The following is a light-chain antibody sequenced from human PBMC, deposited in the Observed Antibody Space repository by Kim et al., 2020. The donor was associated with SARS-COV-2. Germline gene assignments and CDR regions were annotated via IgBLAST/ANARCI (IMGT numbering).Light chain of an antibody. CDR1: QDVSNF. V-gene: IGKV1-16*02. CDR2: ASS. J-gene: IGKJ1*01. Sequence: DIQMTQSPSSVSASVGDSVTITCRASQDVSNFLAWFQQRPGEAPKSLIYASSSLRSGVPSHFSGSGSGTDFTLTISSLQSEDFATYYCQQYLSDTLNFVQGTKGDIK. CDR3: QQYLSDTLN.